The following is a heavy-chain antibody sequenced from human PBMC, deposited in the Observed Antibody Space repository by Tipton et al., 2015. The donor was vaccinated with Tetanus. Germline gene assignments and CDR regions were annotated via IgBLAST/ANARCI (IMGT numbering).Heavy chain of an antibody. CDR1: GFTFSSYW. Sequence: SLRLSCAASGFTFSSYWMSWVRQAPGKGLEWVANIKQDGSEKYYVDSVKGRFTISRDNAKNSLYLQMNSLRAEDTALYYCAKETCSTSCFFDYWGQGTLVTVSS. J-gene: IGHJ4*02. CDR3: AKETCSTSCFFDY. D-gene: IGHD2-2*01. CDR2: IKQDGSEK. V-gene: IGHV3-7*03.